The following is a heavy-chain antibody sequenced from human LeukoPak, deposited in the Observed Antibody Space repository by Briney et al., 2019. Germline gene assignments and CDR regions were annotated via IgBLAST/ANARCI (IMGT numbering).Heavy chain of an antibody. Sequence: PGGSLRLSCAASGFAFSSYSMSWVRQAPGKGLEWVSTITSSSNYIYYADSVKGRFTISRDDAKNSLYLQMNCLRAEDTAVYYCARVRQDYYDSSGYWGCFQHWGQGTLVTVSS. CDR3: ARVRQDYYDSSGYWGCFQH. D-gene: IGHD3-22*01. CDR1: GFAFSSYS. J-gene: IGHJ1*01. CDR2: ITSSSNYI. V-gene: IGHV3-21*01.